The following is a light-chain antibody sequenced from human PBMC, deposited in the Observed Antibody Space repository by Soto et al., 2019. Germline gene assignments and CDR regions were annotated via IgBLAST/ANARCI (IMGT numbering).Light chain of an antibody. CDR1: SSNIGTSS. Sequence: QSALTQPHSASGTPGQRVTISCSGSSSNIGTSSVHWFQQLPGTAPKLLISTTNQRPSGVPERFSGSKSGTSASLAISGLQSEHEADYYCAAWDDSLNGHVFGTGPKVTV. CDR3: AAWDDSLNGHV. CDR2: TTN. V-gene: IGLV1-44*01. J-gene: IGLJ1*01.